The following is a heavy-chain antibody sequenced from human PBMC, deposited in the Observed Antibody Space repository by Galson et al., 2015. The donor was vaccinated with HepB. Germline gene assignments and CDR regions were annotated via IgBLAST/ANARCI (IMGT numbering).Heavy chain of an antibody. Sequence: SLRLSCAASGFMFDNYGIHWVRQAPGKGLEWVSGLSWNSGRIGYAESVKGRFTISRDNAKDSLYLQMNSLRAEDTALYYCAKWMRTGSGEYSHFDYWGQGTLVTVSS. CDR3: AKWMRTGSGEYSHFDY. CDR1: GFMFDNYG. D-gene: IGHD2/OR15-2a*01. CDR2: LSWNSGRI. J-gene: IGHJ4*02. V-gene: IGHV3-9*01.